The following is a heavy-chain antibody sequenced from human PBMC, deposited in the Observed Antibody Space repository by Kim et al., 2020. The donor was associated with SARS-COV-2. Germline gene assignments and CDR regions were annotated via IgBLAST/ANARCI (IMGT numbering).Heavy chain of an antibody. J-gene: IGHJ3*02. D-gene: IGHD1-26*01. Sequence: ASVKVSCKASGYTFTSYGISWVRQAPGQGLEWMGWISAYNGNTNYAQKLQGRVTMTTDTSTSTAYMELRSLRSDDTAVYYCAVPKHGIVGAKGAFDIWGQGTMVTVSS. CDR1: GYTFTSYG. CDR3: AVPKHGIVGAKGAFDI. CDR2: ISAYNGNT. V-gene: IGHV1-18*01.